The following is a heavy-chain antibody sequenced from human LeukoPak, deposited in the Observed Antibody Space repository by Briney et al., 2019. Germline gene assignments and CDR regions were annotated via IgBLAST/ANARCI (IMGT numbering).Heavy chain of an antibody. D-gene: IGHD5-12*01. Sequence: ASVKVSCKVSGYTFTDYYMHWVQQAPGKGLEWMGLVDPEDGETIYAEKFQGRVTITADTSTDTAYMELSSLRSEDTAVYYRATDRSIPVATIIGGGWGQGTLVTVSS. CDR3: ATDRSIPVATIIGGG. J-gene: IGHJ4*02. CDR1: GYTFTDYY. CDR2: VDPEDGET. V-gene: IGHV1-69-2*01.